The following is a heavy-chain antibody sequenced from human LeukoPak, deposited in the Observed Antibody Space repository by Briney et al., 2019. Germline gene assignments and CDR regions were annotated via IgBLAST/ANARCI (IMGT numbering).Heavy chain of an antibody. CDR1: GFTFNTYA. CDR2: VSGNGGST. CDR3: ARVAGYSGYEPGYFED. D-gene: IGHD5-12*01. V-gene: IGHV3-23*01. Sequence: PGGSLRLSCAASGFTFNTYAMSWVRQAPGKGLEWVSAVSGNGGSTYYADSVKGRFTISRDNSKTTLYLQMNSLRAEDTAVYYCARVAGYSGYEPGYFEDWGQGTLVTVSS. J-gene: IGHJ4*02.